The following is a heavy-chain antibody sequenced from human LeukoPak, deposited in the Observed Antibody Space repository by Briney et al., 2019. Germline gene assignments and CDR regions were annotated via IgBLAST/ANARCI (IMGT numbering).Heavy chain of an antibody. CDR3: ARDEVGYDILTGYYSTWFDP. D-gene: IGHD3-9*01. J-gene: IGHJ5*02. CDR1: GSSVSSGSYY. V-gene: IGHV4-61*01. Sequence: PSETLSLTCTVSGSSVSSGSYYWSWIRQPPGKGLEWIGYFYYRGSTKYNPSLKSRVAISVDTSKNQFSLKLSSVTAADTAVYYCARDEVGYDILTGYYSTWFDPWGQGTLVTDSS. CDR2: FYYRGST.